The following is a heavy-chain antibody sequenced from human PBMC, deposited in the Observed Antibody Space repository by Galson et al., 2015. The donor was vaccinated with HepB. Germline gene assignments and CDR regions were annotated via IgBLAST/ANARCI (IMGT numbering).Heavy chain of an antibody. J-gene: IGHJ1*01. CDR2: IYPGDSDT. Sequence: QSGAEVKKPGESLKISCVGSGFSFTSYWIAWVRQIPGKGLECMGIIYPGDSDTRYNPSFQGRVTIPADKSTSTAYLQWNSLKASDTAMYYGARAYYDFWSGHSTQAHFQHWGQGTLVTVSS. CDR1: GFSFTSYW. CDR3: ARAYYDFWSGHSTQAHFQH. V-gene: IGHV5-51*01. D-gene: IGHD3-3*01.